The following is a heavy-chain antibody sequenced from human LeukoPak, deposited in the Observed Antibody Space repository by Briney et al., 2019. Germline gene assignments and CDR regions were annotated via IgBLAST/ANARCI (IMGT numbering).Heavy chain of an antibody. CDR1: GGXISSSSYY. Sequence: PSETLSLTCTVSGGXISSSSYYWGWIRQPPGKGLEWIGSRYDSGSTYYNPSLKRLVTISVDTSKGQFSMKLTSVTAADTAVYYCARLSGDGDYDYWGQGTLVTVSS. V-gene: IGHV4-39*01. J-gene: IGHJ4*02. CDR2: RYDSGST. D-gene: IGHD4-17*01. CDR3: ARLSGDGDYDY.